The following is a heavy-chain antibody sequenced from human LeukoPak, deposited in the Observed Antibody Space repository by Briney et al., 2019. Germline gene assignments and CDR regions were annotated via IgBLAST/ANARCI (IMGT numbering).Heavy chain of an antibody. CDR2: ISSSSSYK. CDR3: ARTLGSSSTSSALDS. V-gene: IGHV3-11*06. J-gene: IGHJ4*02. Sequence: GGSLRLSCAASGFTFSDYYMSWIRQAPGKGLEWVSSISSSSSYKYYADSVKGRCTISRDNAKNSLSLQMNSLRAEDTAVYYCARTLGSSSTSSALDSWGQGTLVTVSS. CDR1: GFTFSDYY. D-gene: IGHD2-2*01.